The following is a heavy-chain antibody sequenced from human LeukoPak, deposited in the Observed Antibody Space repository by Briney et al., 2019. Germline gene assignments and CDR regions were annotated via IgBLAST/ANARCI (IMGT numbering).Heavy chain of an antibody. CDR3: ARALMVRGVITYYYFDY. Sequence: SETLSLTCTVSGGSVSSGSYYWSWIRQPPGKGLEWIGYIYYSGSTNYNPSLKSRVTTSVDTSKNQFSLKLSSVTAADTAVYYCARALMVRGVITYYYFDYWGQGTLVTVSS. D-gene: IGHD3-10*01. V-gene: IGHV4-61*01. CDR2: IYYSGST. J-gene: IGHJ4*02. CDR1: GGSVSSGSYY.